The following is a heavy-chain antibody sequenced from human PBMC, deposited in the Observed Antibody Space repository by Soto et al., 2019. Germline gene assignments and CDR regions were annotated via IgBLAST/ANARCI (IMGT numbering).Heavy chain of an antibody. D-gene: IGHD6-13*01. CDR1: GYSFTSYW. J-gene: IGHJ5*02. CDR3: ASTSIAAAGKDYNWFDP. Sequence: PGEPLQIFCKGSGYSFTSYWIGWVRQMTGKGLEWMGIIYPGDSDTRYSPSFQGQVTISADKSISTAYLQWSSLKASDTAMYYCASTSIAAAGKDYNWFDPWGQGTLVTVSS. V-gene: IGHV5-51*01. CDR2: IYPGDSDT.